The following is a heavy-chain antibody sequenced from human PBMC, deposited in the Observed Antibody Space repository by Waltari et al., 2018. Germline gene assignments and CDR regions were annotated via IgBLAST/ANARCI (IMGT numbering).Heavy chain of an antibody. CDR2: IYYSGST. CDR3: ARDLSIAARPGYYGMDV. V-gene: IGHV4-59*13. D-gene: IGHD6-6*01. J-gene: IGHJ6*02. Sequence: QVQLQESGPGLVKPSEPLSLTGTASGGSISSYYWAWTGRPPGKGLEWIGYIYYSGSTNYNPSLKSRVTISVDTSKNQFSLKLSSVTAADTAVYYCARDLSIAARPGYYGMDVWGQGTTVTVSS. CDR1: GGSISSYY.